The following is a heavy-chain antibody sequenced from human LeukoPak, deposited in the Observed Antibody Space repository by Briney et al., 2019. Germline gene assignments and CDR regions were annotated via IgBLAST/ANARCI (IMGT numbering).Heavy chain of an antibody. CDR2: IDLSGST. V-gene: IGHV4-4*02. CDR3: ARAAAMGALYYGMDV. J-gene: IGHJ6*02. D-gene: IGHD2-2*01. Sequence: SETLSLTCAVSGGSIRSSNWWSWVRQPPGKGLDWVGEIDLSGSTNYNPSLKSRVTISIDRSKNQFSLKSSSVTAADTAVYYCARAAAMGALYYGMDVWGQGTTVTVSS. CDR1: GGSIRSSNW.